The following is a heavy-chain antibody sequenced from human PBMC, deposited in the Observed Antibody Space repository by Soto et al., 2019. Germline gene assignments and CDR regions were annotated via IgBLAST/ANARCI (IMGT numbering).Heavy chain of an antibody. Sequence: SETLSLTCTVSGDSISTYYWTWIRQPPGKGLEWIGYIYNSATTKYNPSLKSRVTISVDTSKNQFSLKLSSVTTADTAVYYCARGRFDFIWGTPAPYLDYWGQGALVTVPS. CDR3: ARGRFDFIWGTPAPYLDY. CDR2: IYNSATT. CDR1: GDSISTYY. D-gene: IGHD3-16*01. J-gene: IGHJ4*02. V-gene: IGHV4-59*01.